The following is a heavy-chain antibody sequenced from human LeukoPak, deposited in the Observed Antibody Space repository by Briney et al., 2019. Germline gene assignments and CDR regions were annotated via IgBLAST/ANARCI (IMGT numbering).Heavy chain of an antibody. D-gene: IGHD1-26*01. V-gene: IGHV3-48*02. Sequence: GGSLRLSCAASGFTFNNYWMNWVRQAPGKGLEWVSYISSSSSTIYYAGSVKGRFTISRDNAKNSLYLQMNSLRDEDTAVYYCARVFAGAIDYWGQGTLVTVSS. J-gene: IGHJ4*02. CDR3: ARVFAGAIDY. CDR2: ISSSSSTI. CDR1: GFTFNNYW.